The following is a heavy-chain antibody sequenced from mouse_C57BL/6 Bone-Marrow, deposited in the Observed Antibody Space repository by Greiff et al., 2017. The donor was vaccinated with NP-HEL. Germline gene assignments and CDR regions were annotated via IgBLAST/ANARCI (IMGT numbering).Heavy chain of an antibody. Sequence: EVMLVESGGGLVKPGGSLKLSCAASGFTFSDYGMHWVRQAPEKGLEWVAYIGSGSSTIYYADTVKGRFTISRDNAKNTLFLQMTRLRSEDTAMYYCARNYGLYAMDYWGQGTSVTVSS. CDR2: IGSGSSTI. CDR1: GFTFSDYG. D-gene: IGHD1-2*01. V-gene: IGHV5-17*01. CDR3: ARNYGLYAMDY. J-gene: IGHJ4*01.